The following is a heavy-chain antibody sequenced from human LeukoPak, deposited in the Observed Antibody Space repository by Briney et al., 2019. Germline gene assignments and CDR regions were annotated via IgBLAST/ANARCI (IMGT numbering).Heavy chain of an antibody. CDR1: GGSFSGYY. Sequence: SETLSLTCAVYGGSFSGYYWSWIRQPPGKGLEWIGEINHSGSTNYNPSLKSRVTISVDTSKNQFSLKLSSVTAADTAVYYCARGYSSGWYPLSVWSYWFDPWGQGTLVTVSS. CDR2: INHSGST. V-gene: IGHV4-34*01. J-gene: IGHJ5*02. CDR3: ARGYSSGWYPLSVWSYWFDP. D-gene: IGHD6-19*01.